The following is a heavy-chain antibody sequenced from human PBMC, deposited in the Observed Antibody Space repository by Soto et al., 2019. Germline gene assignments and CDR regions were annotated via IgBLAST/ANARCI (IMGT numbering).Heavy chain of an antibody. D-gene: IGHD1-26*01. CDR3: ASDPELRGYFDY. CDR1: GDSITSYY. J-gene: IGHJ4*02. V-gene: IGHV4-59*01. Sequence: QVQLQESGPGLVKPSETLSLTCTVSGDSITSYYWSWIRQPPGKRLEWIGCFYYSGGTNYNPSLKTRVTMTIDTSKHQFSLKLSSVTAADTAVYYCASDPELRGYFDYWGQGTLVTVSS. CDR2: FYYSGGT.